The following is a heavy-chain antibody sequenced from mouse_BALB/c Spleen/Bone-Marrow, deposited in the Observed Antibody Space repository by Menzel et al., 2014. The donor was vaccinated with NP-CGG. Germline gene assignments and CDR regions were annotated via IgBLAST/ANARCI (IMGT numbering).Heavy chain of an antibody. J-gene: IGHJ4*01. CDR1: GYSITSYD. V-gene: IGHV1-14*01. CDR3: AGPCYRYDALDY. D-gene: IGHD2-14*01. CDR2: IKRYNDGT. Sequence: EVQLQQSGPDLVKPWASVKMSCNASGYSITSYDMYWWKQKFRQGHEGRGDIKRYNDGTKYNEKFKGKATLTSDKSSSTAYMELSSLTSEDSAVYYCAGPCYRYDALDYWGQGTSVTVSS.